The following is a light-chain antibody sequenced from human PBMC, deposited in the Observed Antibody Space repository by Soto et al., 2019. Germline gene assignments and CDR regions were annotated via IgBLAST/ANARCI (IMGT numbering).Light chain of an antibody. J-gene: IGLJ3*02. V-gene: IGLV2-14*01. CDR3: SSYTSSSNLGV. CDR2: EVS. CDR1: SSDVGGYNF. Sequence: QSALTQPASVSGSPGQSITISCTGTSSDVGGYNFVSWYQQHPGKAPKLMIYEVSHRPSGISNRFSGSKSGNTASLTISGLQAEDEADYYCSSYTSSSNLGVFGGGTKVTVL.